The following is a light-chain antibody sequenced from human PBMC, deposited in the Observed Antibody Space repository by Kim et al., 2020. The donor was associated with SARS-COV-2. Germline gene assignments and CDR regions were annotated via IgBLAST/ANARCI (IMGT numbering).Light chain of an antibody. Sequence: SAGDSATLSCRASQSVSTHLAWYQQIPGQAPRLVIYGASTRATGIPARFSGSGSGTEFTLTISSLQSEDFAVYYCQQYNDWPPITFGQGTRLEIK. J-gene: IGKJ5*01. V-gene: IGKV3-15*01. CDR2: GAS. CDR3: QQYNDWPPIT. CDR1: QSVSTH.